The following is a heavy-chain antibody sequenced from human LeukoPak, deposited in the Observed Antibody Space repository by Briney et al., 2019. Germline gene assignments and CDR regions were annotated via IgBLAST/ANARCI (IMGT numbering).Heavy chain of an antibody. CDR1: GFPFSSYA. Sequence: GGSLRLSCSASGFPFSSYAMHWVRQAPGKGLEYVSAISDSGGSTYYADSVKGRLPISRDNSKKTLYLQMSSLRAEDTAVYFCVRGYSFGPYGMDVWGQGTTVTVSS. V-gene: IGHV3-64D*09. CDR2: ISDSGGST. J-gene: IGHJ6*02. D-gene: IGHD2-15*01. CDR3: VRGYSFGPYGMDV.